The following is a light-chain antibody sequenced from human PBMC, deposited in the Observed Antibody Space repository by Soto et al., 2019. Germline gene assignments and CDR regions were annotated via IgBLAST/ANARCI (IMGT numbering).Light chain of an antibody. CDR3: QQYGSSPPWT. V-gene: IGKV3-20*01. CDR2: GAS. J-gene: IGKJ1*01. Sequence: ELVMTQSPGTLSSSPGERITLSCRASQSVSSNYLSCYQQKPGQAHRLIIYGASSRATGIPDSFSGSVSGTGFSLTISRLEPEDFAVYYCQQYGSSPPWTFGQGTKVDIK. CDR1: QSVSSNY.